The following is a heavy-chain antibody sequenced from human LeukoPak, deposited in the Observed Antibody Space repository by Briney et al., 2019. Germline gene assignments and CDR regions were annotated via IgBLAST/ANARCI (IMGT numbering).Heavy chain of an antibody. CDR3: ARVGSSSSNY. J-gene: IGHJ4*02. V-gene: IGHV3-48*04. CDR1: GFTFSSYS. D-gene: IGHD6-6*01. Sequence: GGSLRLSCAASGFTFSSYSMNWVRQAPGKGLEWVSYISSSSSTIFYADSVKGRFTISRDNAKKSLYLQMNNLRAEDTAVYYGARVGSSSSNYWGQGTLVTVSS. CDR2: ISSSSSTI.